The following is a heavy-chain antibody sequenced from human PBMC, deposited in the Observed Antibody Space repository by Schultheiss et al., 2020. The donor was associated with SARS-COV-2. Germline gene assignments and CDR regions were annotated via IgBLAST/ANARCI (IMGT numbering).Heavy chain of an antibody. CDR1: GFTFSSYG. D-gene: IGHD3-22*01. Sequence: GGSLRLSCAASGFTFSSYGMHWVRQAPGKGLEWVAVIWYDGSNKYYADSVKGRFTISRDNSKNTLYLQMNSLRAEDTAVYYCARGTDSSGSDYWGQGTLVTVSS. V-gene: IGHV3-33*01. CDR3: ARGTDSSGSDY. CDR2: IWYDGSNK. J-gene: IGHJ4*02.